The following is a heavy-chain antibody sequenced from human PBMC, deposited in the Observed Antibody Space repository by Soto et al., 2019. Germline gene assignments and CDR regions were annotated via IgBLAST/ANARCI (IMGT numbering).Heavy chain of an antibody. CDR1: GFTFSSYA. J-gene: IGHJ6*02. V-gene: IGHV3-33*08. CDR2: IWYDGSNK. CDR3: ARDPLRYFDWSQVVYGMDV. D-gene: IGHD3-9*01. Sequence: GGSLRLSCAASGFTFSSYAMHWVRQAPGKGLEWVAIIWYDGSNKYYADSVKGRFTISRDNSKNTLYLQMNSLRAEDTAVYYCARDPLRYFDWSQVVYGMDVWGQGTKVTVSS.